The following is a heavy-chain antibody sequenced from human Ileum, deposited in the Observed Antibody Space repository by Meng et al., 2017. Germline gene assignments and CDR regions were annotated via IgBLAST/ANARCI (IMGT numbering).Heavy chain of an antibody. CDR1: GFSISDDP. CDR3: ARDGGHRRFDV. J-gene: IGHJ5*02. Sequence: QVRLVESGGDLVKPGGSLRLCCAASGFSISDDPLTRILQSSGKGLEWISYISKTSIYIYYTDSVKGRFTISRDNAKDSVCLHMYSLRAEDTAVYYCARDGGHRRFDVWGQGTLVTVSS. V-gene: IGHV3-11*01. D-gene: IGHD3-16*01. CDR2: ISKTSIYI.